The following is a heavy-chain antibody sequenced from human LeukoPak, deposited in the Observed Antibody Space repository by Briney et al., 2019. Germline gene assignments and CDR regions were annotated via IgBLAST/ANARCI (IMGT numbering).Heavy chain of an antibody. Sequence: SLRLSCAASGFTFDDYAMHWVRQAPGKGLEWVSGISWNSGSIGYADSVKGRFTISRDNAKNSLYLQMNSLRAEDTALYYCARDTNSGLDVWGRGTTVTVSS. V-gene: IGHV3-9*01. D-gene: IGHD2/OR15-2a*01. CDR3: ARDTNSGLDV. J-gene: IGHJ6*02. CDR2: ISWNSGSI. CDR1: GFTFDDYA.